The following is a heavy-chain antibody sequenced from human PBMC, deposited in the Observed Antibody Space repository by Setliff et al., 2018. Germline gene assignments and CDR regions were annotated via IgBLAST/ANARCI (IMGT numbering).Heavy chain of an antibody. V-gene: IGHV3-21*01. J-gene: IGHJ4*02. CDR3: ARFACSGGSCYLSSSDY. Sequence: GESLKISCAASGFNFSSYAFNWVRQAPGKGLEWVSSISSRSTYIYYADSLKGRFTISRDNAKNSLYLQMNSPRAEDTAVYYCARFACSGGSCYLSSSDYWGQGTLVTVSS. D-gene: IGHD2-15*01. CDR2: ISSRSTYI. CDR1: GFNFSSYA.